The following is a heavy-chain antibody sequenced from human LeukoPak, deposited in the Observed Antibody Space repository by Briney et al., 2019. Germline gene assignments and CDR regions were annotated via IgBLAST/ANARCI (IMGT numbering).Heavy chain of an antibody. CDR1: GFTFSSFE. J-gene: IGHJ4*02. Sequence: GGSLRLSCAASGFTFSSFEMYWVRQAPGKGLEWVSYISASGSAIYYVDSVKGRFTISRDNAKNSLYLQMNSLRAEDTAVYYCASERYNWNYAFDYWGQGILVTVSS. V-gene: IGHV3-48*03. CDR2: ISASGSAI. CDR3: ASERYNWNYAFDY. D-gene: IGHD1-7*01.